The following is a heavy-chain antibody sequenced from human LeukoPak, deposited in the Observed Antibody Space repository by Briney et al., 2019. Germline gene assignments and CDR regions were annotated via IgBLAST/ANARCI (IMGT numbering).Heavy chain of an antibody. CDR1: GGSISSYY. CDR3: ARASYYYDSSGYSDYYYYYYMDV. V-gene: IGHV4-59*01. D-gene: IGHD3-22*01. CDR2: IYYSGST. Sequence: SETLSLTCTVSGGSISSYYWSWIRQPPGKGLEWIGYIYYSGSTNYNPSLKSRVTISVDTSKNQFSLKLSSVTAADTAVYYCARASYYYDSSGYSDYYYYYYMDVWGKGTTVTISS. J-gene: IGHJ6*03.